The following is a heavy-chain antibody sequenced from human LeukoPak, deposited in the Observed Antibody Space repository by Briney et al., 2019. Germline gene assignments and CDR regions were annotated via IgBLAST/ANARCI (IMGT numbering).Heavy chain of an antibody. D-gene: IGHD3-3*01. CDR2: IIPIFGIA. CDR1: GGTFSSYA. V-gene: IGHV1-69*04. CDR3: ARDPPYDSGVGDYYYYGMDA. Sequence: SVKVSCKASGGTFSSYAISWVRQAPGQGLEWMGRIIPIFGIANYAQKFQGRVTITADKSTSTAYMELSSLRSEDTAVYYCARDPPYDSGVGDYYYYGMDAWGQGTTVTVSS. J-gene: IGHJ6*02.